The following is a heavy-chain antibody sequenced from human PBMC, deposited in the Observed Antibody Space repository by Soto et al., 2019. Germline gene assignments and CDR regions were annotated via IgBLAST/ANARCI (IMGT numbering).Heavy chain of an antibody. CDR1: GFTFSSYW. Sequence: EVQLVESGGGLVQPGGSLRLSCAASGFTFSSYWMHWVRQAPGKGLVWVSRINSDGSSTSYADSVKGRFTISRDNAKNTLYLQMKSLRAEDTAVYYCARVGRDEVYDFWSGYYSNQYYYYYMDVWGKGTTVTVSS. CDR2: INSDGSST. V-gene: IGHV3-74*01. J-gene: IGHJ6*03. D-gene: IGHD3-3*01. CDR3: ARVGRDEVYDFWSGYYSNQYYYYYMDV.